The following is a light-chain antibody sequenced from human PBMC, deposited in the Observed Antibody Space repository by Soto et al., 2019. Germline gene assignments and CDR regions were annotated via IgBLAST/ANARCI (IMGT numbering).Light chain of an antibody. Sequence: VLTQSPGTLSLSPGERATLSCRVSQSVSSGYLAWYQQKPGQAPRLLIYGGSNRAAGIPARFSGSGAGADFSLTITRLEPEDFAMYFCHCQQFRTSPVYTFVQGTNLEIK. J-gene: IGKJ2*01. CDR1: QSVSSGY. V-gene: IGKV3-20*01. CDR3: QQFRTSPVYT. CDR2: GGS.